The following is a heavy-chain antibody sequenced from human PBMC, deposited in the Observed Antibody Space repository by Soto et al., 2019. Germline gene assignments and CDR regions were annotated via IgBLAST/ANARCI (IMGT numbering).Heavy chain of an antibody. CDR1: GDSVSSNSAT. D-gene: IGHD2-8*01. CDR2: TYYRSTWSY. Sequence: SQTLSLTCAISGDSVSSNSATWDWIRQYPSRGLEWLGRTYYRSTWSYDYAASVQGRININPDTSNNQLSLHLHSVTRDDTAVYYCAILIGNSWLDSWGQGTLVTVSS. CDR3: AILIGNSWLDS. V-gene: IGHV6-1*01. J-gene: IGHJ5*01.